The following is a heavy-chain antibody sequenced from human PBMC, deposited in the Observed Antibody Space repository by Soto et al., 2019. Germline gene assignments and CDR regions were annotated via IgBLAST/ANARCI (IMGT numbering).Heavy chain of an antibody. CDR2: IYYSGST. V-gene: IGHV4-39*07. D-gene: IGHD2-8*02. J-gene: IGHJ4*02. Sequence: ASETLSLTCTVSGGSISSSSYYWGWIRQPPGKGLEWIGSIYYSGSTYYNLSLKSRVTISVDTSKNQFSLKLTSVTAADTAVYYCARDKITGLFDYWGQGTLVTVSS. CDR1: GGSISSSSYY. CDR3: ARDKITGLFDY.